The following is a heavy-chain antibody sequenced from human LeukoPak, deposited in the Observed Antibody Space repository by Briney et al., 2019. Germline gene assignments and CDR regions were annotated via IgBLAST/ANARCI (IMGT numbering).Heavy chain of an antibody. J-gene: IGHJ3*01. CDR2: INSDGSTT. V-gene: IGHV3-74*01. Sequence: PGGSLRLSCAASGFTFSNYWMHWVRQAPGRGLVWVSRINSDGSTTNYADSVKGRFTISRDNAKNTLFLQMNSLRAEDTAVYYCARSFASFDFWRQGTMVTVSS. CDR3: ARSFASFDF. CDR1: GFTFSNYW.